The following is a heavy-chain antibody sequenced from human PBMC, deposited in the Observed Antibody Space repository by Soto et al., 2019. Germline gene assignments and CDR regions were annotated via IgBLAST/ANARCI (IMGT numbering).Heavy chain of an antibody. CDR1: GGSVNSGNYY. D-gene: IGHD1-1*01. Sequence: QVQLQQWGAGLLKPSETLSLTCAVFGGSVNSGNYYWSWIRQPPGKGLEWIGEMRHSGGTHFNPSLKSRVTISVGKSTNQFSLKMSSVTAADTALYYCARVERGTATTVVDAFDIWGPGTMVTVSS. CDR2: MRHSGGT. J-gene: IGHJ3*02. V-gene: IGHV4-34*01. CDR3: ARVERGTATTVVDAFDI.